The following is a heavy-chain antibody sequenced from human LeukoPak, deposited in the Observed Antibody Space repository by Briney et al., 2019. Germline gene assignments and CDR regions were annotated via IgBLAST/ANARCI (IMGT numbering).Heavy chain of an antibody. V-gene: IGHV3-43*02. CDR3: AKDNRLNLAAAAYFDY. J-gene: IGHJ4*02. CDR2: ISGDGANT. Sequence: PGGSLRLSCAASGFTFTTYWMYWVRQAPGKGLEWVSLISGDGANTYYVDSVKGRFTISRDNSKNSLYLQMNSLRTEDTALYYCAKDNRLNLAAAAYFDYWGQGTLVTVSS. CDR1: GFTFTTYW. D-gene: IGHD6-13*01.